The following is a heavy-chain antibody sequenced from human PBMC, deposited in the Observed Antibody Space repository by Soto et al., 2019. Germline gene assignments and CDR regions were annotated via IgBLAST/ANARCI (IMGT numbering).Heavy chain of an antibody. CDR3: ARLSGGSYYLLDF. D-gene: IGHD1-26*01. Sequence: PSETLSLTCTVSGGSMTDTNHYWGWVRQPPGKTLEWIGSTYFSGSSYKNPSLRSRVTMSIDTSNGHYSLNLKSLTAADTALYYCARLSGGSYYLLDFWGQGILVTVSS. V-gene: IGHV4-39*02. CDR1: GGSMTDTNHY. J-gene: IGHJ4*02. CDR2: TYFSGSS.